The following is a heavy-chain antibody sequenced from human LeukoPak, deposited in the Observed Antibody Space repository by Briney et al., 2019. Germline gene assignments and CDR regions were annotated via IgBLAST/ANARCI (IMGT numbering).Heavy chain of an antibody. Sequence: GGSLRLSCAASGFTVSSNYMSWVRQAPGKGLEWVSVIYSGGSTYYADSVKGRFTISRDNSKNTLYLQMNSLRAEDTAVYYCASYRYCSGGSCYPNFDYWGQGTLVTVSS. V-gene: IGHV3-66*01. CDR2: IYSGGST. D-gene: IGHD2-15*01. J-gene: IGHJ4*02. CDR3: ASYRYCSGGSCYPNFDY. CDR1: GFTVSSNY.